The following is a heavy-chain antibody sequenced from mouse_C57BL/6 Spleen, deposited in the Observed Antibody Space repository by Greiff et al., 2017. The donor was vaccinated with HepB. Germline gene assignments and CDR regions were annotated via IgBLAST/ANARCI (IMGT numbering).Heavy chain of an antibody. CDR1: GYAFSSSW. J-gene: IGHJ1*03. D-gene: IGHD2-3*01. Sequence: VQLQQSGPELVKPGASVKISCKASGYAFSSSWMNWVKQRPGKGLEWIGRIYPGDGDTNYNGKFKGKATLTADKSSSTAYMQLSSLTSEDSAVYFCARYDGYAWYVDVWGTGTTVTVSS. CDR2: IYPGDGDT. CDR3: ARYDGYAWYVDV. V-gene: IGHV1-82*01.